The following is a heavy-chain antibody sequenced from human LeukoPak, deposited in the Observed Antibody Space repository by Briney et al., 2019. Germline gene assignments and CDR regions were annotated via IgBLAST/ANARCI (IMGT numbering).Heavy chain of an antibody. J-gene: IGHJ4*02. V-gene: IGHV4-59*01. CDR2: IYYSGST. CDR3: ARAGRFGELLDFDY. D-gene: IGHD3-10*01. CDR1: GVSISSYY. Sequence: SETLSLTCTVSGVSISSYYWSWLRQPPGKGLEWIGYIYYSGSTNYNPSLKSRVTISVDTSKNQFSLKLSSVTAADTAVYYCARAGRFGELLDFDYWGQGTLVTVSS.